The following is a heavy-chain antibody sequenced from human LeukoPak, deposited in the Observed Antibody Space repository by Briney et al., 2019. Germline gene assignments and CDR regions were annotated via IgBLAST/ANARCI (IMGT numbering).Heavy chain of an antibody. V-gene: IGHV5-51*01. CDR2: IYPGESDT. CDR1: GYSITSYW. J-gene: IGHJ6*02. CDR3: ARTGGIAARRADYYGMDI. Sequence: EAPKISCNGSGYSITSYWIGRWRQMPGKGLEGMGIIYPGESDTRYRLYLQGQVTISADKSICTAYLQWSRLKASDTAMYYCARTGGIAARRADYYGMDIWGQGTTVTVSS. D-gene: IGHD6-6*01.